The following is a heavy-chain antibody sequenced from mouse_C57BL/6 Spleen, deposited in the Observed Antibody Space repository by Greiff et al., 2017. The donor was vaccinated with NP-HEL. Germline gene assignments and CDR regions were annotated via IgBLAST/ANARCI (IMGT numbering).Heavy chain of an antibody. CDR1: GFTFSDYY. Sequence: EVKLMESEGGLVQPGSSMKLSCTASGFTFSDYYMAWVRQVPEKGLEWVANINYDGSSTYYLDSLKSRFIISRDNAKNILYLHRSSLKSEDTATYYCARGSSYWYFDVWGTGTTVTVSS. D-gene: IGHD1-1*01. CDR3: ARGSSYWYFDV. V-gene: IGHV5-16*01. CDR2: INYDGSST. J-gene: IGHJ1*03.